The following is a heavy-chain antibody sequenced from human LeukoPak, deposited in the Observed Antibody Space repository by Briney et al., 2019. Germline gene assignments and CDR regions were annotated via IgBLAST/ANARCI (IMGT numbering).Heavy chain of an antibody. Sequence: GGSLRLSCAASGFTISSYSMNWVRQAPGKGLEWVSSISSSSSYIYYADSVKGRFTISRDNAKNSLYLQMNSLRAEDTAVYYCARGGANTYYYYGMDVWGPGTTVTVSS. V-gene: IGHV3-21*01. J-gene: IGHJ6*02. CDR1: GFTISSYS. CDR2: ISSSSSYI. CDR3: ARGGANTYYYYGMDV.